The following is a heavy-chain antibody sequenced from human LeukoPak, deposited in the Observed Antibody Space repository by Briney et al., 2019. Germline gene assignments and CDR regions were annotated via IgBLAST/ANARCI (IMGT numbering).Heavy chain of an antibody. D-gene: IGHD2-21*02. J-gene: IGHJ6*03. CDR1: GFTFSGHG. V-gene: IGHV3-23*01. Sequence: GGSLRLSCAASGFTFSGHGMSWVRQAPGEGLEWISGITGSGGTTYYARSLRGRFTPSRDNSKNMFYLQMKSLRVEDTAVYYCAKSVTADYSYYMDVWGKGATVTVSS. CDR3: AKSVTADYSYYMDV. CDR2: ITGSGGTT.